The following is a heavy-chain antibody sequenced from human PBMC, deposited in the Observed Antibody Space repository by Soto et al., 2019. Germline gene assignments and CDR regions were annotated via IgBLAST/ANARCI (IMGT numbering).Heavy chain of an antibody. D-gene: IGHD3-16*01. V-gene: IGHV3-72*01. CDR2: TRDKTNSYTT. J-gene: IGHJ4*02. CDR3: ARATVGTYYFDY. Sequence: EVQLVESGGGLVQPGGSLRLSCAASGFTFSDHYMDWVRQAPGKGLEWVGRTRDKTNSYTTEYAASVKGRFTISRDDSKSSLYLQMNSLKTEYTAVYYCARATVGTYYFDYWGQGTLVTVSS. CDR1: GFTFSDHY.